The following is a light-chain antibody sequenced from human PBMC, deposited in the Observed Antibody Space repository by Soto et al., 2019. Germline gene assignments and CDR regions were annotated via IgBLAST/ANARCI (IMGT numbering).Light chain of an antibody. V-gene: IGKV3-15*01. CDR3: QQYNNLST. CDR1: QSVSNN. CDR2: GAS. J-gene: IGKJ1*01. Sequence: EVVIAQSPSTLSLSPPERSALSCRASQSVSNNLAWYQQKPGQAPRLLIYGASTRATGIPARFSGSGSGTEFTLTISSLQSEDFAVYYCQQYNNLSTFGQGTKVDIK.